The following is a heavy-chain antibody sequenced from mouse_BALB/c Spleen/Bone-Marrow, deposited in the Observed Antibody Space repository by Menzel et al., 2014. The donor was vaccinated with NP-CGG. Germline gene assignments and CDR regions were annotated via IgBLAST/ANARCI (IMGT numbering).Heavy chain of an antibody. V-gene: IGHV14-3*02. CDR2: IDPANGNT. CDR3: ASYYYGRSSFVC. CDR1: GFNIKDYY. J-gene: IGHJ3*01. Sequence: VQLQQSGAELVRSGASVKLSCTASGFNIKDYYMHWVKQRPEQGLEWIGRIDPANGNTKYDPKFQGKATITTDTSSNTAYLQLSSLTSEDTAVYYCASYYYGRSSFVCWVQGPLVTVSA. D-gene: IGHD1-1*01.